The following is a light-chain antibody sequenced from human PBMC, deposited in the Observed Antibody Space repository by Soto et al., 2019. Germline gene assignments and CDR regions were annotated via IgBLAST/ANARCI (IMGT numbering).Light chain of an antibody. J-gene: IGKJ1*01. CDR3: QQYYETPQT. V-gene: IGKV4-1*01. CDR2: WAS. CDR1: QSVLFSSNKKNY. Sequence: EIVMTQSPDSLAVSLGERATINCKSSQSVLFSSNKKNYLAWYQQKSGQTPKLPIYWASTRESGVPDRFSGSGSGTDFTLSISSRQAEDVSVYYCQQYYETPQTFGQGSKLEIK.